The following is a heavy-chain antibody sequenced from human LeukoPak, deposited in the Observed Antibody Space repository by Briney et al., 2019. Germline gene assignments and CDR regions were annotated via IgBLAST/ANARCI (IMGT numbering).Heavy chain of an antibody. CDR3: ARENNDYGGKKAFDY. CDR2: IHYSGNT. D-gene: IGHD4-23*01. V-gene: IGHV4-30-4*01. J-gene: IGHJ4*02. Sequence: SQTLSLTCAVSGGSSRSGDYFWSWIRQPPGKRLEWIGHIHYSGNTYYNPSLKSRVSISVDTSKSQFSLKLSSVTAADTAVYYCARENNDYGGKKAFDYWGQGTLVTVSS. CDR1: GGSSRSGDYF.